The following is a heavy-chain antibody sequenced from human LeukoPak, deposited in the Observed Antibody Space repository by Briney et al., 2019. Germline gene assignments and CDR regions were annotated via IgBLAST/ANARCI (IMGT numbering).Heavy chain of an antibody. V-gene: IGHV3-21*01. D-gene: IGHD3-22*01. CDR3: AREDYYDSSGYYLFDY. J-gene: IGHJ4*02. Sequence: GGSLRLSCAASGFTFSSYSMNWVRQAPGKGLEWVSSISSSRSYIYYADSVKGRFTISRDNSKYTLYLQMNSLRAEDTAVYYCAREDYYDSSGYYLFDYWGQGTLVTVSS. CDR1: GFTFSSYS. CDR2: ISSSRSYI.